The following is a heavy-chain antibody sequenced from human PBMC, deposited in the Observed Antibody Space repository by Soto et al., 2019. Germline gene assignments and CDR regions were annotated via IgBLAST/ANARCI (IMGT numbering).Heavy chain of an antibody. D-gene: IGHD6-13*01. CDR3: ARNGGSTWYYFDS. Sequence: QVQLQRWGAGLLKPSETLSLTCAVNGGSFTGYYGAWIRQSPGKGLEWIGEISHSGRTNYNPSLNSRVTISVDTSKNQFSLKVSSVTAADTGMYYCARNGGSTWYYFDSWGQGTVVTVSS. CDR2: ISHSGRT. J-gene: IGHJ4*02. CDR1: GGSFTGYY. V-gene: IGHV4-34*01.